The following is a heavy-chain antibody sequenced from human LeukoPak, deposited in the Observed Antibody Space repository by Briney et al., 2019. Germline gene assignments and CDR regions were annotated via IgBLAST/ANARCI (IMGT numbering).Heavy chain of an antibody. D-gene: IGHD1-26*01. Sequence: PGASLRLSCAASGFTFSSYAMSWVRQAPGKGLEWVSAISGSGGSTYYADSVKGRFTISRDNSKNTLYMQMNSLRAEDTAVYYCAKVVGANTRGYFDYWGQGTLVTVSS. CDR3: AKVVGANTRGYFDY. CDR2: ISGSGGST. J-gene: IGHJ4*02. CDR1: GFTFSSYA. V-gene: IGHV3-23*01.